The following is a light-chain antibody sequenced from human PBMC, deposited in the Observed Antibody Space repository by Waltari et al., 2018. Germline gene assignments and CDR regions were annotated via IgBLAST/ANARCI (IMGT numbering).Light chain of an antibody. CDR1: NSNIGAFH. Sequence: QSVLTQPPSVSGAPGQRVTISCSGANSNIGAFHVHWYQTSPGAAPKLLIYGSTNRPAGVPDRFSGSKSDTSASLVITGLQVEDEGDFYCQSYDNMVHGCVFGTGTKVIV. J-gene: IGLJ1*01. CDR2: GST. CDR3: QSYDNMVHGCV. V-gene: IGLV1-40*02.